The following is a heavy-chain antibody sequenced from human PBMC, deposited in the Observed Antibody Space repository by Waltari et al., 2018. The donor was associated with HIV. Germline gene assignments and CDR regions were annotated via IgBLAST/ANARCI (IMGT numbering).Heavy chain of an antibody. CDR3: ARMGQTDDILTGHHY. V-gene: IGHV4-39*01. CDR2: IYYSGST. CDR1: GGSISSSRYY. Sequence: QLHLQESGPGLVKPSETLSLTCTVSGGSISSSRYYWGWIRQPPEKGLEWIGSIYYSGSTYYTPSLKSRVIISVDTSKNQFSVKLSSVTAADTAVYYCARMGQTDDILTGHHYWGQGTLVTVSP. D-gene: IGHD3-9*01. J-gene: IGHJ4*02.